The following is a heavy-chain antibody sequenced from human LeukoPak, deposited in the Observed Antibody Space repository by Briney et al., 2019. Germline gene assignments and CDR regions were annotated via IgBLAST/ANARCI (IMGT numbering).Heavy chain of an antibody. J-gene: IGHJ4*02. Sequence: GGSLRLSCAASGFTFSNYWMNWVRQAPGKGLGWVANIKQDGSEKYYVDSVKGRFTISRDNAKNSLYLQMNSLRAEDTAVYYCATPDYYSSGCYWGQGTLVTVSS. V-gene: IGHV3-7*05. D-gene: IGHD6-19*01. CDR2: IKQDGSEK. CDR3: ATPDYYSSGCY. CDR1: GFTFSNYW.